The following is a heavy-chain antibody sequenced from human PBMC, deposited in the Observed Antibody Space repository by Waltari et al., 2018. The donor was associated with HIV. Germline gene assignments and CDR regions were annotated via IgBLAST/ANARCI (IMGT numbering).Heavy chain of an antibody. J-gene: IGHJ4*02. Sequence: QVQLVQSGAEVRNPGASVTVSCHTAGYIFAAYHIHWVRQAPANGLEWLGWINPATGDTGYAQKFQGRITMTSNTSISTVYMELSSLTSEETAVYYCVRAAIYSRGCFDYWGQGTLVTVSS. D-gene: IGHD6-19*01. V-gene: IGHV1-8*02. CDR3: VRAAIYSRGCFDY. CDR2: INPATGDT. CDR1: GYIFAAYH.